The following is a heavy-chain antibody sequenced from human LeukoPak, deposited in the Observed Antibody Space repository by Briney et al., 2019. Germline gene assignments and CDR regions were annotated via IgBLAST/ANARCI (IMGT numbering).Heavy chain of an antibody. D-gene: IGHD3-3*01. Sequence: GGSLRLSCAASELHAMTWVRQGPGKGLEWVSAISGSGGSTYYADSVKGRFTISRDNSKNTLYLQMNSLRAEDTAVYYCAKEGGDYDFWSGYALVDYWGQGTLVTVSS. CDR2: ISGSGGST. CDR3: AKEGGDYDFWSGYALVDY. J-gene: IGHJ4*02. CDR1: ELHA. V-gene: IGHV3-23*01.